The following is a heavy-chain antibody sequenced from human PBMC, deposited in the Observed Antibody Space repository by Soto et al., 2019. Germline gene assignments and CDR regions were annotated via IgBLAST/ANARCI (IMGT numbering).Heavy chain of an antibody. CDR2: ISAYNGNT. J-gene: IGHJ4*02. CDR1: GYTFTSYG. CDR3: ARDPSGYSSGWFDY. D-gene: IGHD6-19*01. Sequence: GASVKVSCKASGYTFTSYGISWVRQAPGQGLEWMGWISAYNGNTNYAQKLQGRVTMTTDTSTSTAYMELRSLRSDDTAVYYCARDPSGYSSGWFDYWGQGTLVTVSS. V-gene: IGHV1-18*01.